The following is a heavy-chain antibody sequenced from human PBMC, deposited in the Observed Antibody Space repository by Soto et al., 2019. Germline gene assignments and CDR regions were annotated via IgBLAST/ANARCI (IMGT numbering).Heavy chain of an antibody. Sequence: QVQLQESGPGLVKPSETLSLTCTVSGGSISSYYWSWIRQPAGKGLEGIGRIYTSGSTDYNPSLTSRVTMSVDTSKNQFSLKLSSVTAADTAVYYCARYYYGSGSYEYYYYYGMDVWGQGTTVTVSS. CDR2: IYTSGST. J-gene: IGHJ6*02. D-gene: IGHD3-10*01. CDR3: ARYYYGSGSYEYYYYYGMDV. CDR1: GGSISSYY. V-gene: IGHV4-4*07.